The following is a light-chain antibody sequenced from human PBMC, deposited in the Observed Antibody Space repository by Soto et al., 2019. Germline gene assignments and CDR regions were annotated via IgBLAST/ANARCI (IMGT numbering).Light chain of an antibody. CDR2: ANN. V-gene: IGLV1-40*01. CDR3: QSYDSSLRGSV. Sequence: QSVLTQPPAVSGAPGQRVTISCTGSSSNIGAGFDVAWHQQLPGTAPKLLISANNNRPSGVPDRFSGSKSGTSASLAISGLQADDEADYYCQSYDSSLRGSVVGGGTKVTVL. J-gene: IGLJ2*01. CDR1: SSNIGAGFD.